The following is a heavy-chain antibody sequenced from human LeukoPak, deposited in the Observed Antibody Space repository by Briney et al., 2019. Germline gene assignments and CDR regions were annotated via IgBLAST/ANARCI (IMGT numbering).Heavy chain of an antibody. J-gene: IGHJ6*02. V-gene: IGHV3-48*02. CDR2: ISSRSVMI. CDR3: VTAFRIRGYYYGLDV. CDR1: GFTFITYD. Sequence: QAGGSLSLSCAASGFTFITYDMNWVRQAAGEGLEWVSYISSRSVMIYYADSVRGRFTISRDNAKNSVYLQMNSLRDEDTALYYCVTAFRIRGYYYGLDVWGQGTTVTVSS. D-gene: IGHD3-10*01.